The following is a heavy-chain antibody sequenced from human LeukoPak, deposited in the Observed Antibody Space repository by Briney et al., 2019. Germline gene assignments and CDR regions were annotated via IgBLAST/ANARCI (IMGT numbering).Heavy chain of an antibody. J-gene: IGHJ6*03. CDR1: GFTFDDYG. Sequence: PGGSLRLSCAASGFTFDDYGMSWVRQAPGKGLEWVSGINWNGGSTGYAGSVKGRFTISRDNAKNSLYLQMNSLRAEDTALYYCARINYGSKGMFWTYYYGSGSYYQTGVQPEYYYYYMDVWGKGTTVTVSS. V-gene: IGHV3-20*04. CDR2: INWNGGST. CDR3: ARINYGSKGMFWTYYYGSGSYYQTGVQPEYYYYYMDV. D-gene: IGHD3-10*01.